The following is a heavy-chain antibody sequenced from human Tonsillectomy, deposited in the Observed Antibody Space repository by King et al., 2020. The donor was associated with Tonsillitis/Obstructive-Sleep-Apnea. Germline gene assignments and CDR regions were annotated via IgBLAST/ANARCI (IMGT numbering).Heavy chain of an antibody. CDR3: AKVSAATRYNWFDP. CDR1: GFTFDDYA. V-gene: IGHV3-9*01. Sequence: VQLVESGGGLVQPGRSLRLSCAASGFTFDDYAMHWVRQAPGKGLEWVSGISWDSGSIAYADSVKGRLTISRDNARNSLSLQMNSLRPADTALYYFAKVSAATRYNWFDPCGQGTLGTVSS. J-gene: IGHJ5*02. CDR2: ISWDSGSI. D-gene: IGHD1-26*01.